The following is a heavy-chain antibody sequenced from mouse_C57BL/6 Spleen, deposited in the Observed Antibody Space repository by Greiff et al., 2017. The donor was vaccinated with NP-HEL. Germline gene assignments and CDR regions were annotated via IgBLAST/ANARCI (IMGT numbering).Heavy chain of an antibody. J-gene: IGHJ2*01. CDR3: ARYGPYYFDY. D-gene: IGHD1-1*01. CDR1: GYTFTDHT. Sequence: QVQLKESDAELVKPGASVKISCKVSGYTFTDHTVHWMKQRPEQGLEWTGDIYPRDGGTKYNEKFKGKATLTADKSSSTAYMQLNSLTSEDSAVYFCARYGPYYFDYWGQGTTLTVSS. V-gene: IGHV1-78*01. CDR2: IYPRDGGT.